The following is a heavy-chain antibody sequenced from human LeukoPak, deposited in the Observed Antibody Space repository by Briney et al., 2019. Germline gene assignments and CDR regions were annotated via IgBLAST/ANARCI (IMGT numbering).Heavy chain of an antibody. J-gene: IGHJ4*02. Sequence: RPAQEKKMEWVAVISYDGSNKYYADSVKGRFTISRDNSKNTLYLQMNSLRAEDTAVYYCAKDLALTFDYWGQGTLVTVSS. D-gene: IGHD3-3*02. CDR2: ISYDGSNK. V-gene: IGHV3-30*18. CDR3: AKDLALTFDY.